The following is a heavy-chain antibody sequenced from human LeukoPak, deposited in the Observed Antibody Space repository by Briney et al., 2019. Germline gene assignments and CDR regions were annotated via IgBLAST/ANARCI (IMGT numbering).Heavy chain of an antibody. CDR2: ISWNSGSI. Sequence: GRSLRLSCAASGFTFDDYAMHWVRHAPGKGLEWVSGISWNSGSIVYADSVKGRFTISRDDAKNSLYLQMNSLRAEDTALYYCAKDEQYYYDSSGYYQYWGQGTLVTVSS. J-gene: IGHJ4*02. V-gene: IGHV3-9*01. CDR3: AKDEQYYYDSSGYYQY. CDR1: GFTFDDYA. D-gene: IGHD3-22*01.